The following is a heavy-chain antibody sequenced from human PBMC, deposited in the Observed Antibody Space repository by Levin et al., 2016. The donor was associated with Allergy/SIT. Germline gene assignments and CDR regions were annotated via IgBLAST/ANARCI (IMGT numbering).Heavy chain of an antibody. Sequence: GSLRLSCTVSGGSISSYYWNWIRQPPGKGLEWIGHVYYSGSTKYNPSLKSRVTLSVDTSMNQFSLRLTSVTAADTAVYYCARSGTEAIEFWGQGTLVTVSS. J-gene: IGHJ4*02. CDR3: ARSGTEAIEF. CDR1: GGSISSYY. CDR2: VYYSGST. V-gene: IGHV4-59*01. D-gene: IGHD2-15*01.